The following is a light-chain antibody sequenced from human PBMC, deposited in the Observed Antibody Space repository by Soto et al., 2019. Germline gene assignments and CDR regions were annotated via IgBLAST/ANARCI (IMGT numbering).Light chain of an antibody. CDR3: QQLNSYPHT. CDR2: AAS. CDR1: QGISSY. Sequence: DIQLTQSPSFLSASVGDRVTLTCRSSQGISSYLAWYQQKPAKAPRRLIYAASTLQSWVPSRFSASGSGTEFTLTISSLQPEDFATYYCQQLNSYPHTLGGGTKVDIK. V-gene: IGKV1-9*01. J-gene: IGKJ4*01.